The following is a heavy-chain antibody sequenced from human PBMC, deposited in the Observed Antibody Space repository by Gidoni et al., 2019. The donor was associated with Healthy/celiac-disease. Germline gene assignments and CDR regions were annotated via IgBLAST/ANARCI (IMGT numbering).Heavy chain of an antibody. CDR2: MNHNSGNT. J-gene: IGHJ4*02. Sequence: QVQLGQSGAEVKKPGASVKVSCKASGYTFTSYDINWVRQATGQGLEWMGWMNHNSGNTAYAQKFQGRVPMPRNTSISTAYMGLSSLRSEDTAVYYCARGRDFWGGGWGQGTLVTVSS. CDR1: GYTFTSYD. CDR3: ARGRDFWGGG. V-gene: IGHV1-8*01. D-gene: IGHD3-3*01.